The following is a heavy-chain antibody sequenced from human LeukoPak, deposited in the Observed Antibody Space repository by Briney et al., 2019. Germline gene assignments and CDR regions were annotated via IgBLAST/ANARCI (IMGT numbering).Heavy chain of an antibody. CDR3: ARGTGDTSSWYHDY. CDR1: GFSFSNYA. CDR2: ISFEINSK. D-gene: IGHD6-13*01. V-gene: IGHV3-30*09. Sequence: GGSLRLSCAASGFSFSNYAMHWVRQAPGKGLEWVAVISFEINSKYYADSVKGRFAISRDNSKNTLYLQMNSLRPEDTAVYHCARGTGDTSSWYHDYWGQGTLVTVS. J-gene: IGHJ4*02.